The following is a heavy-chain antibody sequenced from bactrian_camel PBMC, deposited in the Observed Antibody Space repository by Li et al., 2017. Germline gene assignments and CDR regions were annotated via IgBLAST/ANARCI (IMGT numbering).Heavy chain of an antibody. CDR2: IESDGST. CDR1: SYSYASNC. V-gene: IGHV3S53*01. J-gene: IGHJ4*01. Sequence: HVQLVESGGGSVQAGGSLRLSCVASSYSYASNCLAWFRQAPGKQREGVAGIESDGSTSYADSVKGRFTISRDDAKNAWYLQMNSLTIDDTGVYYCAACGTAYQGQGTQVTVS.